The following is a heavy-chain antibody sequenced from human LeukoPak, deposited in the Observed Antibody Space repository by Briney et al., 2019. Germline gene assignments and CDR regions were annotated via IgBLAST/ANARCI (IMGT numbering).Heavy chain of an antibody. Sequence: PWGSLRLSCAASGFTFNNHAMVWVRQGPGKRPEWVSGITGSGDGTYYTDSVKGRFAISRDNSKSTLYLQMNSLRAEDSALYYCVKGTYSDNSAYFDSWGQRTLITLSS. D-gene: IGHD3-22*01. V-gene: IGHV3-23*01. CDR3: VKGTYSDNSAYFDS. CDR1: GFTFNNHA. CDR2: ITGSGDGT. J-gene: IGHJ4*02.